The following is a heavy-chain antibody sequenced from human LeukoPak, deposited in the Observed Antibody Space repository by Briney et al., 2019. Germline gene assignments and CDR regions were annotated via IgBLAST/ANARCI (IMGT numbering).Heavy chain of an antibody. CDR1: GFTFNSYA. V-gene: IGHV3-23*01. J-gene: IGHJ4*02. CDR2: ISGSGGST. Sequence: PGGSLRLSCAASGFTFNSYAMSWVRQAPGKGLEWVSAISGSGGSTYYADSVKGRFTISRDNSKNTLYLQMNSLRAEDTAVYYCARAITMIVVVTGFDYWGQGTLVTVSS. CDR3: ARAITMIVVVTGFDY. D-gene: IGHD3-22*01.